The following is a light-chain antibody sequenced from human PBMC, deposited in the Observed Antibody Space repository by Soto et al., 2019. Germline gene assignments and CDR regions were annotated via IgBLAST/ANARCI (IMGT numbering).Light chain of an antibody. CDR3: QQYNNYVT. Sequence: EIVMTQSPATLSVSQGERVTVSCRASQSVSSNLAWYQHKPGQAPRLLLFGASTRATGIPARFSGSGSGTEFTLTISSLQSDDLAVYYCQQYNNYVTFGQGTRLEI. V-gene: IGKV3-15*01. CDR2: GAS. CDR1: QSVSSN. J-gene: IGKJ5*01.